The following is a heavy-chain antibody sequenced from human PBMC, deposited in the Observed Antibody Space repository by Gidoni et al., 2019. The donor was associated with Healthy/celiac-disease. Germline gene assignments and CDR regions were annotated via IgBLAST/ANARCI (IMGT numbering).Heavy chain of an antibody. CDR3: ARPYYYDSSGYDSDY. V-gene: IGHV3-53*01. J-gene: IGHJ4*02. Sequence: EVQLVESGGGLIQPGGSLRLSCAASGFTVSTNYMSWVRQAPGKGLEWVSVIYSGGSTYYADSVKGRFTISRDNSKNTLYLQMNSLRAEDTAVYYCARPYYYDSSGYDSDYWGQGTLVTVSS. CDR1: GFTVSTNY. CDR2: IYSGGST. D-gene: IGHD3-22*01.